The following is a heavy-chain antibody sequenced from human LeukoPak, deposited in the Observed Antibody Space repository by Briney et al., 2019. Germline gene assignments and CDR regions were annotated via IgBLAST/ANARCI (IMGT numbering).Heavy chain of an antibody. Sequence: ASVKVSCKASGYTFTGYYIHWVRQAPGQGLEWMGWINPNSGGTNYAQKFQGRVTMTRDTSISTAYMELSRLRSDDTAVYYCAREGDAYSSSTDFDYWGQGTLVTVSS. D-gene: IGHD6-6*01. CDR3: AREGDAYSSSTDFDY. CDR1: GYTFTGYY. J-gene: IGHJ4*02. CDR2: INPNSGGT. V-gene: IGHV1-2*02.